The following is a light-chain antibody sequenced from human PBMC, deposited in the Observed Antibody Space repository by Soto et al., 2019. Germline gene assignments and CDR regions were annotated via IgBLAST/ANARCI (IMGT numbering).Light chain of an antibody. CDR2: SAS. CDR1: LGISTY. CDR3: QQLDRYPFT. J-gene: IGKJ4*01. Sequence: DIQLTQSPSFLSASVGDRVTITCRASLGISTYLAWYQQKPGKVPRLLIYSASTLQSGVPSRFSGSGSGTEFTLTISSLQPEDFASYYCQQLDRYPFTLGGGTKVDIK. V-gene: IGKV1-9*01.